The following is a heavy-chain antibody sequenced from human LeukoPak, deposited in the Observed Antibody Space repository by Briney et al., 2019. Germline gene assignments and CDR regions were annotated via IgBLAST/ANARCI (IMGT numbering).Heavy chain of an antibody. Sequence: PSETLSLTCAVYGGSFSGYYWSWIRQPPGKGLEWIGEINHSGSTNYNPSLKSRVTISVDTSKNQFSLKLSSVTAADTAVYYCASAYYYDSSGSFDYWGQGTLVTVSS. J-gene: IGHJ4*02. CDR2: INHSGST. V-gene: IGHV4-34*01. CDR1: GGSFSGYY. D-gene: IGHD3-22*01. CDR3: ASAYYYDSSGSFDY.